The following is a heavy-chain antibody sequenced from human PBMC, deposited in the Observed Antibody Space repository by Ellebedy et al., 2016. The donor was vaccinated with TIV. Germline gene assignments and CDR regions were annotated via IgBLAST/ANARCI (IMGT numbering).Heavy chain of an antibody. Sequence: PGGSLRLSCAAPGFTFRNYAMSRVRQAPGKGLEWVPVIGARGDSTYYADSVKGRFTISRDNSKDTLYLQVNSPRAEDTAVYYCARVNGDYAWCDWGQGTLVTVSS. CDR1: GFTFRNYA. CDR2: IGARGDST. J-gene: IGHJ4*02. CDR3: ARVNGDYAWCD. V-gene: IGHV3-23*01. D-gene: IGHD4-17*01.